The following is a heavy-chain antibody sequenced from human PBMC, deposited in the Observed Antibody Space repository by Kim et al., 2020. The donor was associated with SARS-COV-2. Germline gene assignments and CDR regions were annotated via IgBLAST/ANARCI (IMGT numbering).Heavy chain of an antibody. V-gene: IGHV4-34*01. CDR3: ARRLGYCSSTSCFFIDY. J-gene: IGHJ4*02. D-gene: IGHD2-2*01. Sequence: LRSRVTISVDAAKNQFSLKLSSVTAADTAVYYCARRLGYCSSTSCFFIDYWGQGTLVTVSS.